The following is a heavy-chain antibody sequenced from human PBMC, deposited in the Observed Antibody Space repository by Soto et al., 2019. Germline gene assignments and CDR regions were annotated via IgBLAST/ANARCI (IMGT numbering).Heavy chain of an antibody. CDR3: ARATHDYSNYDMRRNWFDP. CDR2: MNPNSGNT. Sequence: ASVKVSCKASGYTFTSYGINWVRQATGQGLEWMGWMNPNSGNTGYAQKFQGRVTMTRNTSISTAYMELSSLRSEDTAVYYCARATHDYSNYDMRRNWFDPWGQGTLVTVSS. D-gene: IGHD4-4*01. CDR1: GYTFTSYG. J-gene: IGHJ5*02. V-gene: IGHV1-8*01.